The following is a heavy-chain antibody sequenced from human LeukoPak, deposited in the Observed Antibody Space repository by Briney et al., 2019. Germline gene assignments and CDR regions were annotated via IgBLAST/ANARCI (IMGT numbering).Heavy chain of an antibody. CDR3: AREPIFGVVNPDYYGMDV. Sequence: GGSLRLSCAASGFTFSSYGMHWVRQAPGKGLEWVAVIWYDGSNKYYEASVKGRFTISRDNSKNTLYLQMNSLRAEDTAVYYCAREPIFGVVNPDYYGMDVWGQGTTVTVSS. D-gene: IGHD3-3*01. V-gene: IGHV3-33*01. J-gene: IGHJ6*02. CDR2: IWYDGSNK. CDR1: GFTFSSYG.